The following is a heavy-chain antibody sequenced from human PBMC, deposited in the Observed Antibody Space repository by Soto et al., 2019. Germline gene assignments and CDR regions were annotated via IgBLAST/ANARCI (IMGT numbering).Heavy chain of an antibody. V-gene: IGHV1-8*01. J-gene: IGHJ6*02. Sequence: ASVKVSCKASGYTFTSYDINWVRQATGQGLEWMGWMNPNSGNTGYAQKFQGRVTMTRNTSISTAYVELSSLRSEDTAVYYCARGSSSSWYIGKDYYGMDVWGQGTTVTVSS. CDR2: MNPNSGNT. D-gene: IGHD6-13*01. CDR1: GYTFTSYD. CDR3: ARGSSSSWYIGKDYYGMDV.